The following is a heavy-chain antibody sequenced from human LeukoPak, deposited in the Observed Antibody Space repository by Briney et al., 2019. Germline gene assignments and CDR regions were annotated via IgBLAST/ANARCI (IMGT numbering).Heavy chain of an antibody. CDR1: GFTFSSYG. J-gene: IGHJ4*02. Sequence: PGGSLRLSCAASGFTFSSYGMHWVRQAPGKGLEWVSGISVRADSTSYADSVKGRFTISRDNSKNTLYLQMNSLRDEDTAVYYCAKDYNWSDGYWGQGTLVTVSS. D-gene: IGHD1-20*01. V-gene: IGHV3-23*01. CDR3: AKDYNWSDGY. CDR2: ISVRADST.